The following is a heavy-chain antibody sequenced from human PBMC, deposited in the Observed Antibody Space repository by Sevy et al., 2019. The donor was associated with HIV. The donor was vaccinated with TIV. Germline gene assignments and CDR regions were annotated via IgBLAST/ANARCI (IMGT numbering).Heavy chain of an antibody. CDR2: ISGSGGGT. V-gene: IGHV3-23*01. Sequence: GGSLRLSCVASGFTFNNYAMSWVRQAPGKGLEWVSVISGSGGGTNYADSVKGRLTISRDNSKNTLYLQMNTLRDEDTAVYYCAKLIVVVVAPGSRFDFWGQGALVTVSS. CDR3: AKLIVVVVAPGSRFDF. J-gene: IGHJ4*02. CDR1: GFTFNNYA. D-gene: IGHD2-15*01.